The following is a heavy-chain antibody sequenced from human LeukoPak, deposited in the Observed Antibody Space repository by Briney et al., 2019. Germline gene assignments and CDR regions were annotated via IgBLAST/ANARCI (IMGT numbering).Heavy chain of an antibody. D-gene: IGHD1-26*01. CDR1: GFTLTTAT. CDR3: VRGRVGPDY. CDR2: ITDDATT. Sequence: GSPRLSSAPSGFTLTTATMHSVSHAPRGGLGWVSRITDDATTTYADSVRGRLTILSDNAKNILYLQTNRHRVEDTAVYYCVRGRVGPDYWGQGTLVTVSS. J-gene: IGHJ4*02. V-gene: IGHV3-74*03.